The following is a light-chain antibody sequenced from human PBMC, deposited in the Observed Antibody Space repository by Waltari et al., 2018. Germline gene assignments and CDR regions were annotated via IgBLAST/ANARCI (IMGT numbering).Light chain of an antibody. CDR2: KVS. J-gene: IGKJ1*01. V-gene: IGKV2-30*02. CDR3: MQGTHWPPWT. Sequence: DVVMTQSPLSLPVPLGQPASISCRSSQSLVHSDGNTYLNWFQQRPGQSPRRLIYKVSVRDSWVPDRFSGSGSGTDFTLKISRVEAGDVGVYYCMQGTHWPPWTFGQGTKVEIK. CDR1: QSLVHSDGNTY.